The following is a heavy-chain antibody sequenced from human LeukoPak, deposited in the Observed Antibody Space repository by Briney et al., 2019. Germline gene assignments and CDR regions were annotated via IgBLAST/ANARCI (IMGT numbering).Heavy chain of an antibody. V-gene: IGHV4-4*02. D-gene: IGHD3-22*01. CDR2: IYHTGNT. CDR3: ATETYYDSSGPHFDY. CDR1: GGSIRSSNW. J-gene: IGHJ4*02. Sequence: SGTLSLTCAVSGGSIRSSNWWCWVRQPPGKGLEWIGEIYHTGNTNYNPSLKSRVTISVDKSKNQFSLKLSSVTAADTAVYYCATETYYDSSGPHFDYWGQGTLVTVSS.